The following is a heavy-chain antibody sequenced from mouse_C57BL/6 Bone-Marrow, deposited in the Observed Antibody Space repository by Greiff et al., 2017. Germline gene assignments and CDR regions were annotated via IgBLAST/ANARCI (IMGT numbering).Heavy chain of an antibody. CDR2: INPNNGGT. D-gene: IGHD2-1*01. CDR3: ARRGYGNYFYY. J-gene: IGHJ2*01. CDR1: GYTFTDYY. Sequence: EVQLQQSGPELVKPGASVKISCKASGYTFTDYYMNWVKQSHGKSLEWIGDINPNNGGTSYNQKFKGKATLTVDKSSSTAYMELRSLTSEDSAVYYCARRGYGNYFYYWGQGTTLTVSS. V-gene: IGHV1-26*01.